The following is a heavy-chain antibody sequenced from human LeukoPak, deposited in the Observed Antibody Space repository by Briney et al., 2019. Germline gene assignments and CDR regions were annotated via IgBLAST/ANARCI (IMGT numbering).Heavy chain of an antibody. CDR3: AKDEVGGHFEY. CDR1: GFTFSSYW. CDR2: IKQDGSEK. J-gene: IGHJ4*02. V-gene: IGHV3-7*01. Sequence: GGSLRLSCAASGFTFSSYWMSWVRQAPGKGLEWVANIKQDGSEKYYVDSVKGRFTISRDNAKNSVSLQMNNPRADDTAVYYCAKDEVGGHFEYWGQGILVTVSS.